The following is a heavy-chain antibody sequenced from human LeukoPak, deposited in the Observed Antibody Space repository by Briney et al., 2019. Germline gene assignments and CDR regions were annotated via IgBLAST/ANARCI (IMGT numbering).Heavy chain of an antibody. J-gene: IGHJ6*03. V-gene: IGHV1-3*01. CDR1: GYTFTDYA. CDR3: ARGRGTSGSNRDFYFYYYMDV. CDR2: MNGANGNT. D-gene: IGHD2-15*01. Sequence: ASVKVSCKASGYTFTDYAIHWLRQAPGQRPEWMGWMNGANGNTKYSQKFQGRITLIRDTSAATAYMELSSLRHDDLAAYYCARGRGTSGSNRDFYFYYYMDVWGKGTTVTVSS.